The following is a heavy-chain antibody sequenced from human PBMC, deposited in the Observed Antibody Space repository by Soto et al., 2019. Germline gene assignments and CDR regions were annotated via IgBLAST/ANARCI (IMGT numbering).Heavy chain of an antibody. D-gene: IGHD3-22*01. CDR1: GYTFTSYA. J-gene: IGHJ6*02. V-gene: IGHV1-3*01. CDR2: INAGNGNT. Sequence: ASVKVSCKASGYTFTSYAMNWVRQAPGQRLEWMGWINAGNGNTKYSQKFQGRVTITRDTSASTAYMELSSLRSEDTAVYYCARGGYYDSSGSRNYHYYGMNVWGQGTTVTVSS. CDR3: ARGGYYDSSGSRNYHYYGMNV.